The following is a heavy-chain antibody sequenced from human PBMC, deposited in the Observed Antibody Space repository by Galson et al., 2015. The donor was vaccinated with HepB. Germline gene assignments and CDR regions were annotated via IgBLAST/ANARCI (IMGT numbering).Heavy chain of an antibody. Sequence: SLRLSCAASGFTFSSYAMHWVRQAPGKGLEWVAVISYDGSNKYYADSVKGRFTISRDNSKNTLYLQMNSLRAEDTAVYYCAREGVGITFGGVIGMVFDYWGQGTLVTVSS. CDR2: ISYDGSNK. D-gene: IGHD3-16*02. J-gene: IGHJ4*02. V-gene: IGHV3-30*04. CDR3: AREGVGITFGGVIGMVFDY. CDR1: GFTFSSYA.